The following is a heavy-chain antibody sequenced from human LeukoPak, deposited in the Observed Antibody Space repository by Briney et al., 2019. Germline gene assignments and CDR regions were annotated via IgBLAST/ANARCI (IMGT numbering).Heavy chain of an antibody. Sequence: SVKVSCKASGGTFSSYAISWVRQAPGQGLEWMGRSIPIFGTANYAQKFQGRVTITADESTSTAYMELSSLRSEDTAVYYCARSLAAADLYYYYYMDVWGKGTTVTVSS. D-gene: IGHD6-13*01. CDR3: ARSLAAADLYYYYYMDV. J-gene: IGHJ6*03. CDR1: GGTFSSYA. CDR2: SIPIFGTA. V-gene: IGHV1-69*13.